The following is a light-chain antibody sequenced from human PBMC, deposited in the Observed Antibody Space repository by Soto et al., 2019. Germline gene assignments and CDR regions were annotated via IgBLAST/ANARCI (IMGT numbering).Light chain of an antibody. Sequence: DIVMTQSPDSLRVLLGERATISCTSSLNIYFKSNNRNYLAWYQQKTGQPPKLLVYWASTRESGVPDRFTGSGSGTYFTLTIDNVQPDDVAVYYCQQYFITPLTFGGGTKVDIK. CDR2: WAS. CDR1: LNIYFKSNNRNY. CDR3: QQYFITPLT. V-gene: IGKV4-1*01. J-gene: IGKJ4*01.